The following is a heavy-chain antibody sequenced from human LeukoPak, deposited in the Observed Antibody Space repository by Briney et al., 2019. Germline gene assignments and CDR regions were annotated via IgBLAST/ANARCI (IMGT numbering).Heavy chain of an antibody. CDR1: GYTFTGYY. CDR3: ARERYSSSWPRAEYFQH. D-gene: IGHD6-13*01. V-gene: IGHV1-2*02. CDR2: INPNSGGT. J-gene: IGHJ1*01. Sequence: GASVKVSCKASGYTFTGYYMHWVRQAPGQGLEWMGWINPNSGGTNYAQKFQGRVTMTRDTSISTAYMELSRLRSDDTAVYYCARERYSSSWPRAEYFQHWGQGTLVTVS.